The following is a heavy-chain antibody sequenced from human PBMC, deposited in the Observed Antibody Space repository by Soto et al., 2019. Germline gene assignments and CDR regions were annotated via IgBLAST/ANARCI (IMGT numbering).Heavy chain of an antibody. V-gene: IGHV1-18*01. J-gene: IGHJ1*01. CDR1: GYTFTSYG. D-gene: IGHD3-22*01. CDR3: SRDSPSRGYYYGKAENSKH. CDR2: ISAYNGNT. Sequence: ASVKVSFKASGYTFTSYGISWVRQAPGQGLEWMGWISAYNGNTNYAQKLQGRVTMTTDTSTSTAYMELRSLRSDDTAVYYCSRDSPSRGYYYGKAENSKHWGQGTLVTVSS.